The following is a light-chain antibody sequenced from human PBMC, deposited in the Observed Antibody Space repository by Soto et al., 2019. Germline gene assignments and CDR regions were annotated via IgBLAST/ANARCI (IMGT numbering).Light chain of an antibody. CDR3: QQSYSTTWT. CDR2: AAS. J-gene: IGKJ1*01. Sequence: IQMPQYTYSLSASVGDRVTITWRASQGISTDLNWYQQKPGKAPKLLIYAASSLQSGVPSRFSGSGSETDFTLTISRLQPEDFATYSCQQSYSTTWTFGQVTKVDI. CDR1: QGISTD. V-gene: IGKV1-39*01.